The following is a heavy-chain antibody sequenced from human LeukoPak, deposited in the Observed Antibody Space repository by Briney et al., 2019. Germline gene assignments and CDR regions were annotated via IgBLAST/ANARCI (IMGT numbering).Heavy chain of an antibody. Sequence: ASVTVSCKASGYTFTGYYMHWVRQAPGQGLEWMGRINPNSGGTNYAQKFQGRVTMTRDTSISTAYMELSRLRSDDTAVYYCATMTTVTTDFDYWGQGTLVTVSS. D-gene: IGHD4-11*01. J-gene: IGHJ4*02. CDR1: GYTFTGYY. V-gene: IGHV1-2*06. CDR2: INPNSGGT. CDR3: ATMTTVTTDFDY.